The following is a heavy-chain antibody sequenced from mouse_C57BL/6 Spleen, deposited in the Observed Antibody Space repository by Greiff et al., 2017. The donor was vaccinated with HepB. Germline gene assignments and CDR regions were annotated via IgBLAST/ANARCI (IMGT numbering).Heavy chain of an antibody. D-gene: IGHD2-4*01. CDR1: GFTFTDYY. CDR2: IRNKANGYTT. CDR3: ARCPLYDYDEAWFAY. Sequence: EVQLVESGGGLVQPGGSLSLSCAASGFTFTDYYMSWVRQPPGKALEWLGFIRNKANGYTTEYSASVKGRFTISRDNSQSILYLQMNALRAEDSATYYCARCPLYDYDEAWFAYWGQGTLVTVSA. J-gene: IGHJ3*01. V-gene: IGHV7-3*01.